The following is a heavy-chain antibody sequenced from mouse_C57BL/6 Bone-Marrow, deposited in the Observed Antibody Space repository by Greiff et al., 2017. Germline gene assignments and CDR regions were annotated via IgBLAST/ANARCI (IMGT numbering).Heavy chain of an antibody. J-gene: IGHJ2*01. CDR3: AMIYCGGGYYFDY. V-gene: IGHV15-2*01. CDR2: ILPSIGST. Sequence: QVQLQQSGSELRSPGSSVKLSCKDFDSEVFPIAYTRWVRQKPGHGFEWIGGILPSIGSTIYGEKFEDKATLDADTLSNTAYMELNSLTSEDSAIYYCAMIYCGGGYYFDYWGQGTTLTVSS. CDR1: DSEVFPIAY. D-gene: IGHD2-1*01.